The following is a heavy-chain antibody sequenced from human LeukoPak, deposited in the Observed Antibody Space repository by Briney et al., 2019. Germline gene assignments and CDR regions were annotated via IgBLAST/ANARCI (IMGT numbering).Heavy chain of an antibody. V-gene: IGHV3-15*01. J-gene: IGHJ6*03. CDR1: GFTFSNAW. D-gene: IGHD2-15*01. CDR2: IKSKTDGGTT. Sequence: GGSLRLSCAASGFTFSNAWMSWVRQAPGKGLEWVGRIKSKTDGGTTDYAAPVKGRFTISRDDSKNTLYLQMNSLKTEDTAVYYCTSRGGSRCSGGSCFSSYYYYYMDVWGKGTTVTVSS. CDR3: TSRGGSRCSGGSCFSSYYYYYMDV.